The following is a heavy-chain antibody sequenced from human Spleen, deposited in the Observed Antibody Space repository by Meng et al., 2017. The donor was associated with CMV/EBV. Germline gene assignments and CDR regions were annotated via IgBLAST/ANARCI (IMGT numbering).Heavy chain of an antibody. CDR1: TSYG. D-gene: IGHD3-3*01. Sequence: TSYGSSWVRHAPGQGPEWMGWISTYSGHTTYAQNLQGRVNMTRDTSTNTAYMELRSLRFDDTAVYYCARAETGREYNFWSGYLFASEWGQGTLVTVSS. J-gene: IGHJ4*02. V-gene: IGHV1-18*01. CDR3: ARAETGREYNFWSGYLFASE. CDR2: ISTYSGHT.